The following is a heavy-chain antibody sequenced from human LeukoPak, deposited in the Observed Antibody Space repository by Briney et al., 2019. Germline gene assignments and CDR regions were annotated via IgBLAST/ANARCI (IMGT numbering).Heavy chain of an antibody. Sequence: SVKVSCKSSGDTFDSYNINWVRQAPGQGLEWMGRIIPMFGTTDFAQKFQGRITITTDESTSTGYMELTSLTSEDTAVYYCARDSYIKDCSGGRCRFDLWGQGTLVTVSP. D-gene: IGHD2-15*01. J-gene: IGHJ5*02. CDR1: GDTFDSYN. V-gene: IGHV1-69*05. CDR3: ARDSYIKDCSGGRCRFDL. CDR2: IIPMFGTT.